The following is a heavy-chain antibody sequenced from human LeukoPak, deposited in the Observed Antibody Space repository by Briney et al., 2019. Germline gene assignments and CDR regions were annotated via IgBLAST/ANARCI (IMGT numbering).Heavy chain of an antibody. V-gene: IGHV4-34*01. CDR1: GGSFSGYY. D-gene: IGHD3-10*01. Sequence: SETLSLTCAVYGGSFSGYYWSWIRQPPGKGLEWIGSIYFSGRTYYNMSLKSRVAISIDTSKNQFSLKVNSVTAADTAVYYCARDNPYGSGTDYWGQGTLVTVSS. J-gene: IGHJ4*02. CDR3: ARDNPYGSGTDY. CDR2: IYFSGRT.